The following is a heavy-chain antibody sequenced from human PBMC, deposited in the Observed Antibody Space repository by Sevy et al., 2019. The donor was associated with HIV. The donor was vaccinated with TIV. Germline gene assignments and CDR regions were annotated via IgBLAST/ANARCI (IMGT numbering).Heavy chain of an antibody. Sequence: GGSLRLSCAASGFTFSSYAMNWVRQAPGKGLEWVSSINAISSNIYYADSVKGRFTISRDNAKNSLYLQMNSLRAEDTAVYYCARDRPFGEFMDVWGQGTTVTVSS. CDR2: INAISSNI. D-gene: IGHD3-10*01. J-gene: IGHJ6*02. V-gene: IGHV3-21*01. CDR1: GFTFSSYA. CDR3: ARDRPFGEFMDV.